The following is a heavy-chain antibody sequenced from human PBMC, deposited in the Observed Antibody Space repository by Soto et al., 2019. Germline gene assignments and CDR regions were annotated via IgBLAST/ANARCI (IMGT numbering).Heavy chain of an antibody. CDR1: GFTFRTYG. J-gene: IGHJ4*02. V-gene: IGHV3-30*18. D-gene: IGHD6-19*01. CDR2: ISDDGSQK. CDR3: AKEAPGGWHFFDT. Sequence: GGSLRLSCAASGFTFRTYGMHWVRQAPGKGLEWVAFISDDGSQKYYGDSVKGRFTISRDNSKNTLSLRMISLRTEDTSVYYCAKEAPGGWHFFDTWGQGTLVTVYS.